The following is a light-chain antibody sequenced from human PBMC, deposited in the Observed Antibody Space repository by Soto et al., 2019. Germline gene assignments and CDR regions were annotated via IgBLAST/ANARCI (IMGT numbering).Light chain of an antibody. Sequence: QYALTQPASVSGSPGQSITISCTGTSSDVGAYNYVSCFQQHPGKAPQLMIYDVTNRPSGVSNRFSGSKSGNTASLTISGLQAEDEADYYCSSYTSSSTHVFGTGTKLTVL. CDR2: DVT. J-gene: IGLJ1*01. CDR1: SSDVGAYNY. CDR3: SSYTSSSTHV. V-gene: IGLV2-14*01.